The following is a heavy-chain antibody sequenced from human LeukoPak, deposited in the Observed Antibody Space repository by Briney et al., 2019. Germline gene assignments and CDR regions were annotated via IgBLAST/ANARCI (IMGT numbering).Heavy chain of an antibody. CDR1: GFSLSNYA. J-gene: IGHJ4*02. V-gene: IGHV3-23*01. CDR3: ARASWISTADAVC. D-gene: IGHD2-2*03. CDR2: NNGSGEP. Sequence: GGAQRLSCAASGFSLSNYAMSWVRRAPARGMEWVSRNNGSGEPFYSDYIQDRISLSRDHNRNTVFLNLNNSRVEDTAIYYCARASWISTADAVCWGQGTLVTVSS.